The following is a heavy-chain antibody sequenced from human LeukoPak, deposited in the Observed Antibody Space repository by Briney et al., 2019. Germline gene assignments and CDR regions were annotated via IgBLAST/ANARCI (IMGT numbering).Heavy chain of an antibody. Sequence: GGSLRLSCAASGFTFSNYAMNWVRQAPGKGLKWVSAISGSGVNTYYADSVKGRFTISRDNSKNTLYLQMNSLRVEDTAVYYCAKTPLNYYDSSGETGFDYWGQGTLVTVSS. CDR2: ISGSGVNT. CDR1: GFTFSNYA. CDR3: AKTPLNYYDSSGETGFDY. D-gene: IGHD3-22*01. V-gene: IGHV3-23*01. J-gene: IGHJ4*02.